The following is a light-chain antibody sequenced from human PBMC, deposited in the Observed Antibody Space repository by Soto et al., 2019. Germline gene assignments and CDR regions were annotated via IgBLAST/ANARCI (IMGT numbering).Light chain of an antibody. CDR2: GAS. Sequence: EMVMTQSPATLSVSPGERATLSCRASQSVSSNLAWYQQKPGQAPRLLIYGASTRATGIPARFSGSGSGTEFTLTISSLQSEDFAIYYCQQRSNWPLTFGGGTKVEIK. J-gene: IGKJ4*01. V-gene: IGKV3-15*01. CDR3: QQRSNWPLT. CDR1: QSVSSN.